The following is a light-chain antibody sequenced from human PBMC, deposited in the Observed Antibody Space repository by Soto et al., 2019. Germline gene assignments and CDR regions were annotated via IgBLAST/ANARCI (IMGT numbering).Light chain of an antibody. CDR1: NCDVGGYNL. V-gene: IGLV2-23*01. J-gene: IGLJ3*02. CDR3: CSYAGSSTWV. CDR2: EGS. Sequence: QSALTQPASVSGSLGQSITISCTGTNCDVGGYNLVSWYQQHPGKAPKLMTYEGSKRPSGVSNRFSGSKSGNTASLTISGLQAEDEADYYCCSYAGSSTWVFGGGTKLTVL.